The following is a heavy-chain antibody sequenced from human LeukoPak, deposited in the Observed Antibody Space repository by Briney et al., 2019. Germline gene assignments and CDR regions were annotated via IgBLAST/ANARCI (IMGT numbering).Heavy chain of an antibody. D-gene: IGHD5-24*01. CDR2: ISGSGGST. Sequence: GGSLAVSCSGTGFTFSSDGMNWVREAPGKGLEWVSAISGSGGSTYYADSVKGRFTISRDNSKNTLYLQMNSLRVEDTAVYYCAKPPYGRDVYNYFDYWGQGTPVTVSS. CDR3: AKPPYGRDVYNYFDY. V-gene: IGHV3-23*01. J-gene: IGHJ4*02. CDR1: GFTFSSDG.